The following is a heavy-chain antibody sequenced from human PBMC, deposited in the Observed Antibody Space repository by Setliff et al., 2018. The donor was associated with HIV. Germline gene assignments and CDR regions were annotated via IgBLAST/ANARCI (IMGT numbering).Heavy chain of an antibody. CDR2: ISAGNGNT. J-gene: IGHJ6*04. CDR1: GYNLNSYG. V-gene: IGHV1-18*01. CDR3: ARDGGPGSGWGDYSYYYSMDV. D-gene: IGHD6-19*01. Sequence: ASVKVSCKASGYNLNSYGISWVRQAPGQGLEWMGWISAGNGNTKYSQEFQGRVTITTDTSADTAYMELSSLRFEDTAVYYCARDGGPGSGWGDYSYYYSMDVWGKGTTVTVSS.